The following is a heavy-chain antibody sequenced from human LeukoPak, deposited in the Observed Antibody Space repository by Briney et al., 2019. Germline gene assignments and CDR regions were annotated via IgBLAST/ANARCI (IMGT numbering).Heavy chain of an antibody. CDR2: ISSGGGII. CDR3: ARGGWFHDC. V-gene: IGHV3-48*02. J-gene: IGHJ4*02. Sequence: QSGGSLRLSCEASGFTFSNYNMNWVRQAPGKGLEWVSFISSGGGIIYYADSVKGRFTISRDNAKNSLYLQMSSLRDEDTAFYFCARGGWFHDCWGQGTLVTVSS. CDR1: GFTFSNYN. D-gene: IGHD6-19*01.